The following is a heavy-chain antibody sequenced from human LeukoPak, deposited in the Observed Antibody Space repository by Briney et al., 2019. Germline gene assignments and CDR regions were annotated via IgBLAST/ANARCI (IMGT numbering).Heavy chain of an antibody. V-gene: IGHV1-69*05. CDR3: ARDRVSTSCYSCSIRYYYYMDV. CDR1: GGTFSSYA. CDR2: IIPIFGTA. J-gene: IGHJ6*03. D-gene: IGHD2-2*01. Sequence: SVKVSCKASGGTFSSYAISWVRQAPGQGLEWMGGIIPIFGTANYAQKFQGRVTITTDESTSTAYMELSSLRSEDTAVYYCARDRVSTSCYSCSIRYYYYMDVWGKGTTVTVSS.